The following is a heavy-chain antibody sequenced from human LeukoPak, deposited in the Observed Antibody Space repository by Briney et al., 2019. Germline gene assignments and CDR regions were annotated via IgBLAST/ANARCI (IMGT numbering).Heavy chain of an antibody. CDR1: GYTFTGYY. CDR3: ARVIVVVPAAKGRNAFDI. J-gene: IGHJ3*02. V-gene: IGHV1-2*02. CDR2: INLNSGGT. Sequence: GASVKVSCKASGYTFTGYYMHWVRQAPGQGLEWMGWINLNSGGTNYAQKFQGRVTMTRDTSISTAYMELSRLRSDDTAVYYCARVIVVVPAAKGRNAFDIWGQGTMVTVSS. D-gene: IGHD2-2*01.